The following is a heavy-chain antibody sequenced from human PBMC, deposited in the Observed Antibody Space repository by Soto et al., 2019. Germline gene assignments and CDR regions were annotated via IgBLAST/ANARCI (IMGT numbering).Heavy chain of an antibody. V-gene: IGHV1-2*02. CDR2: INPNSGGT. CDR1: GYTFTGYY. CDR3: ARDWMAIAAARYYYGMDV. J-gene: IGHJ6*02. D-gene: IGHD6-25*01. Sequence: SVKVSCKASGYTFTGYYMHWVRQAPGQGLEWMGWINPNSGGTNYAQKFQGRVTMTRDTSISTAYMELSRLRSDDTAVYYCARDWMAIAAARYYYGMDVWGQGTTVTVSS.